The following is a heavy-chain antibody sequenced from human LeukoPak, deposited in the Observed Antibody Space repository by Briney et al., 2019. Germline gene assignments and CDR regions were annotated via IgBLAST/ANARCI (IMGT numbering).Heavy chain of an antibody. CDR1: GFTFSSYS. D-gene: IGHD6-19*01. CDR3: ARDLGRYSSGWEPFGY. J-gene: IGHJ4*02. Sequence: PGGSLRLSCAASGFTFSSYSMNWVRQAPGKGLEWVSSISSSSSYIYYADSVKGRFTISRDYAKNSLYLQMNSLRAEDTAVYYCARDLGRYSSGWEPFGYWGQGTLVTVSP. CDR2: ISSSSSYI. V-gene: IGHV3-21*01.